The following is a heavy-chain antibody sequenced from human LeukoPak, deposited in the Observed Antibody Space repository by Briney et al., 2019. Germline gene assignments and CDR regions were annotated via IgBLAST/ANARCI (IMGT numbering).Heavy chain of an antibody. J-gene: IGHJ6*03. V-gene: IGHV4-61*02. D-gene: IGHD1-26*01. Sequence: SETLSLTCTVSGGSISSGTYYWSWIRQPAGKGLEWIGRIYTSGSTNYNPSLKSRVTISADKSKNQVSLKLTSVTAADTAVYYCARLSVIVGAALEYYYYYMDVWGQGTTVTVSS. CDR2: IYTSGST. CDR1: GGSISSGTYY. CDR3: ARLSVIVGAALEYYYYYMDV.